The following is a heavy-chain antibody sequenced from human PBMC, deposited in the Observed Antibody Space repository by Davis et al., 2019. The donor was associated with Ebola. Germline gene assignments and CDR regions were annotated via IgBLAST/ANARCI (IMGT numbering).Heavy chain of an antibody. CDR3: ARVMKTFGELFWAWYFDL. CDR1: GFTFSSYW. J-gene: IGHJ2*01. Sequence: PGGSLRLSCAASGFTFSSYWMSWVRQAPGKGLEWVANIKQDGSEKYYVDSVKGRFTISRDNAKNSLYLQMNSLRAEDTAVYYCARVMKTFGELFWAWYFDLWGRGTLVTVSS. CDR2: IKQDGSEK. V-gene: IGHV3-7*03. D-gene: IGHD3-10*01.